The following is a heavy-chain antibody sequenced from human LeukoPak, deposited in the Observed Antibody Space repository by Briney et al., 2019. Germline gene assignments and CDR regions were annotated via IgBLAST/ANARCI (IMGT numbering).Heavy chain of an antibody. V-gene: IGHV4-38-2*02. CDR3: ARGMGRFCTSSSCYLSFVY. CDR2: IQNGGDS. CDR1: GSSISNGFF. Sequence: SETLSLTCNVSGSSISNGFFWAWIRQSPGKGLEWIGSIQNGGDSYYNPSLKSRTTMSVDTSKNQFSLKLTSVTAADTVVFYCARGMGRFCTSSSCYLSFVYWGQGTLVTVSS. J-gene: IGHJ4*02. D-gene: IGHD2-2*01.